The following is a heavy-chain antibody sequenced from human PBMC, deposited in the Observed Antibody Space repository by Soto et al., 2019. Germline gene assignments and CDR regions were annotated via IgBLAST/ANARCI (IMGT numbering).Heavy chain of an antibody. J-gene: IGHJ4*02. CDR1: GFTFSSYA. V-gene: IGHV3-23*01. Sequence: EVQLLESGGGLVQPGGSLRLSCAASGFTFSSYAMSWVRQAPGKGLEWVSAISGSGGSTYYADSVKGRFTISRDNAKNTLYLQMNSLRAEDTAVYYCAKGRYIYSSFPDYWGQGTLVTVSS. D-gene: IGHD6-6*01. CDR3: AKGRYIYSSFPDY. CDR2: ISGSGGST.